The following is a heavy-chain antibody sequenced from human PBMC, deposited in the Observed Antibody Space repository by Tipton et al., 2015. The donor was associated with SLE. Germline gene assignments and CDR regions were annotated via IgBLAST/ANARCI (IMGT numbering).Heavy chain of an antibody. CDR2: ISSSSNFI. CDR1: GFTFSHYR. CDR3: ARLVAPVYFDY. Sequence: SLRLSCAASGFTFSHYRLAWVRQAPGKGLEWISSISSSSNFIYYADSLKGRFTISRDNAKNSLYLQMNSLRAEDTSVYYCARLVAPVYFDYWGQGTLVSVSS. D-gene: IGHD2-8*02. J-gene: IGHJ4*02. V-gene: IGHV3-21*03.